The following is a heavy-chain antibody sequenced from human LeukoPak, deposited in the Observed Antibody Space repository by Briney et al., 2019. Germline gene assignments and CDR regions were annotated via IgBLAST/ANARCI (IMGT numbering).Heavy chain of an antibody. J-gene: IGHJ4*02. D-gene: IGHD7-27*01. Sequence: GSLRLSLSGSGITLNDFHKGLDRPAPGEGLGVGLTISSDGSTYYADSVKGRFTISRDNSKNTLYLQMNSLRAEDTAVYYCAKGGILNWGLGGNFDYWGQGTLVTVSS. CDR1: GITLNDFH. CDR2: ISSDGST. CDR3: AKGGILNWGLGGNFDY. V-gene: IGHV3-23*01.